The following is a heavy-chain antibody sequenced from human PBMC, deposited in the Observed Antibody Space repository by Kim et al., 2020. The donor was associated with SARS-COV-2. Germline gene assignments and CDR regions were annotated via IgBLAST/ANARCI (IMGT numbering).Heavy chain of an antibody. Sequence: GGSLRLSCAASGFTFSSYAMHWVRQAPGKGLEWVSVISYDGSNKYYADSVKGRFTISRDNSKNTLYLQMNSLRAEDTAVYYCAKDLKDPLRWTGCYYYYGMDVWGQGTRVTVS. V-gene: IGHV3-30*18. CDR3: AKDLKDPLRWTGCYYYYGMDV. D-gene: IGHD4-17*01. CDR1: GFTFSSYA. J-gene: IGHJ6*01. CDR2: ISYDGSNK.